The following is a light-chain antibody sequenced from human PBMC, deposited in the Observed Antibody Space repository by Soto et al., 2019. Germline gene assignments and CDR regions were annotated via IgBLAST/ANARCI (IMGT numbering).Light chain of an antibody. CDR2: GAS. CDR3: QQTYSTVST. Sequence: DIQMTQSPSSLSASVGDRVIITCRASQSVSSYLNWYQRKPGTAPRVLIFGASRLQSGVPARFSGSGSGTDFTLTISSLQPEDFATYYCQQTYSTVSTFGQGTRLEIK. J-gene: IGKJ5*01. CDR1: QSVSSY. V-gene: IGKV1-39*01.